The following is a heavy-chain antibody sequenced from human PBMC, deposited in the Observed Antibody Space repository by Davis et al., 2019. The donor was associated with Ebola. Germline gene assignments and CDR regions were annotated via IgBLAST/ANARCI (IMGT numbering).Heavy chain of an antibody. Sequence: SCAASGFTFSNYGMHWVRQAPGKGLEWVAVISYDGSNKYYADSVKGRFTISRDNSKNTLYLHMNSLRAEDTAVYYCAKDPILRGVIVGGFDYWGQGTLVTVSS. CDR1: GFTFSNYG. D-gene: IGHD3-22*01. J-gene: IGHJ4*02. CDR2: ISYDGSNK. V-gene: IGHV3-30*18. CDR3: AKDPILRGVIVGGFDY.